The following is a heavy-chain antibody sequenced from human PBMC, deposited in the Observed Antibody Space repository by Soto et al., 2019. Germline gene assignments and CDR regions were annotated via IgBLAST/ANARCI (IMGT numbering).Heavy chain of an antibody. J-gene: IGHJ5*02. V-gene: IGHV2-5*02. Sequence: QITLKESGPTLVKPTQTLTLTCTFSGFSLSTSGVGVGWIRQPPGKALQWLAPIYWADDKRYSPSLKSRLTITEDGSQCQVVLTMNSIEPVDTATYCCAHSLGWGDIVGLDWFDPWGKGTLVTVFS. CDR2: IYWADDK. D-gene: IGHD2-15*01. CDR1: GFSLSTSGVG. CDR3: AHSLGWGDIVGLDWFDP.